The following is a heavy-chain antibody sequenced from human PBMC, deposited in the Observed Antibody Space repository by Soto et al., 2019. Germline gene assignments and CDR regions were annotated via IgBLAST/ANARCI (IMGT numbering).Heavy chain of an antibody. CDR3: ARGYDILTGYSSGSGRDWFDP. CDR1: GGTFSSYA. D-gene: IGHD3-9*01. CDR2: IIPIFGTA. V-gene: IGHV1-69*13. Sequence: ASVKVSCKASGGTFSSYAISWVRQAPGQGLEWMGGIIPIFGTANNAQKFQGRVTITADESTSTAYMELSSLRSEDTAVYYCARGYDILTGYSSGSGRDWFDPWGQGTLVTVSS. J-gene: IGHJ5*02.